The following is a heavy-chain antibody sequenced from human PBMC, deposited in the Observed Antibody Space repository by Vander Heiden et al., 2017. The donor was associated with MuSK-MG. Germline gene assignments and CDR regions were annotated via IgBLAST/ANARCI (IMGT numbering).Heavy chain of an antibody. CDR2: IYYSGRT. CDR3: ARDNPHSSGHDY. Sequence: QLQLQESGPGLVKPSETLSLTCTVSGCSISSYYWSWIRQPPGKGLEWIGYIYYSGRTNYNPSRKSRVTISVDTSKNQFSLKLSSVTAADTAVYYCARDNPHSSGHDYWGQGTLVTVSS. CDR1: GCSISSYY. V-gene: IGHV4-59*01. J-gene: IGHJ4*02. D-gene: IGHD6-19*01.